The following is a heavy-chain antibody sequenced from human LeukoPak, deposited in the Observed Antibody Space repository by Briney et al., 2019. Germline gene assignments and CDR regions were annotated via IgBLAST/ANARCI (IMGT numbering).Heavy chain of an antibody. J-gene: IGHJ4*01. CDR3: ARRRSSGSLPDDY. D-gene: IGHD6-19*01. CDR2: IIPILGMA. Sequence: SVKVSCKASGGTFSNYGISWVRRAPGQGLEWMGRIIPILGMANYAQKFQGRVTISTDKSSSTAYMELSSLRSEDTAVYYCARRRSSGSLPDDYWGQGTLVTVSS. V-gene: IGHV1-69*04. CDR1: GGTFSNYG.